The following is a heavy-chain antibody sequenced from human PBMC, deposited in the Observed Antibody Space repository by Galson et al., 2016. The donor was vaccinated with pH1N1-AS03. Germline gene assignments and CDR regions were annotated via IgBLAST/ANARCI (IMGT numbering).Heavy chain of an antibody. V-gene: IGHV3-13*01. D-gene: IGHD3-16*02. CDR3: AAWGDIPDTHGPDV. CDR1: ELTLSNYD. CDR2: LAAVGDT. Sequence: SLRLSCAASELTLSNYDMHWVRQAPGKGLEWISILAAVGDTNYAGSVKGRFTISRENDKNSLHLQMTSLTAEDTAVYYCAAWGDIPDTHGPDVWGKGTTVIVSS. J-gene: IGHJ6*04.